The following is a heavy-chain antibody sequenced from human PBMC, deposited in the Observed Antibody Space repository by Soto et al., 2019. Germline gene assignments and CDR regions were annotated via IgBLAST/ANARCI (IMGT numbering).Heavy chain of an antibody. CDR3: ARDLYCSGGSCSYFDY. CDR2: IKQDGSEK. V-gene: IGHV3-7*01. J-gene: IGHJ4*02. D-gene: IGHD2-15*01. Sequence: EVQLVESGGGLVQPGGSLRLSCAASGFTFSSYWMSWVRQAPGKGLEWVANIKQDGSEKYYVDSVKGRFTISRDNAKNYLYLQMNSLRAEDTAVYYCARDLYCSGGSCSYFDYWGQGTLVTVSS. CDR1: GFTFSSYW.